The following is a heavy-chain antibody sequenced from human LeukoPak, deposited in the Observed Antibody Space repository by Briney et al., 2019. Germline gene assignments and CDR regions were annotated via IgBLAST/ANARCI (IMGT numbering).Heavy chain of an antibody. J-gene: IGHJ4*02. CDR3: GKHDSSSYY. V-gene: IGHV3-30*02. Sequence: GGSLRLSCAASGFIFSTYGMHWVRQAPGKGLEWVAFLRSDGTDHHYADSVQGRFIISRDNSKSTLFLQMNSLRAEDTAVYYCGKHDSSSYYWGQGTLVTVSS. CDR1: GFIFSTYG. D-gene: IGHD3-22*01. CDR2: LRSDGTDH.